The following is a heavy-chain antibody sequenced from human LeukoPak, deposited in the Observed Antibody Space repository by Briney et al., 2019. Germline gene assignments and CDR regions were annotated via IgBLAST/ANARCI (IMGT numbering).Heavy chain of an antibody. CDR3: ARVTGYRIEDYFDY. CDR2: MYTSGST. CDR1: GGSISSYY. J-gene: IGHJ4*02. Sequence: PSETLSLTCTVSGGSISSYYWSWIRQPAGKGLQWIGRMYTSGSTNYNPSLKSRVTMSVDTSKNQFSLKLRSVTAADTAVYYCARVTGYRIEDYFDYWGQGTLVTVSS. V-gene: IGHV4-4*07. D-gene: IGHD6-13*01.